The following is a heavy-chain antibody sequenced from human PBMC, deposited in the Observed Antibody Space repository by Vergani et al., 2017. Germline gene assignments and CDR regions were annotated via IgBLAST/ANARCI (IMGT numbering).Heavy chain of an antibody. D-gene: IGHD2-8*01. J-gene: IGHJ6*02. Sequence: EVQLLESGGGLVQPGGSLRLSCAASGFTFSSYAMSWVRQAPGKGLEWVSAISGSGPYINYADSVKGRFIISRDNTNNSLFLQLRSLRAEDAAVYYCARDCTSGGCPDNYGMDVWGQGATVTVSS. V-gene: IGHV3-23*01. CDR3: ARDCTSGGCPDNYGMDV. CDR2: ISGSGPYI. CDR1: GFTFSSYA.